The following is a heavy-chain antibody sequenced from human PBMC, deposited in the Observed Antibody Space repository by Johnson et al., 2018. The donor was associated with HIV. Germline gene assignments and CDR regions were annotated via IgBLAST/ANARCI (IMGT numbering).Heavy chain of an antibody. J-gene: IGHJ3*02. V-gene: IGHV3-15*01. CDR2: IRSNTAGGTI. CDR1: GMAFSDLW. CDR3: TTYSIIHAFDI. Sequence: EVQLVESGGGLVKPGGSLTVSCAASGMAFSDLWMNWVRQAPGKGLEWVGRIRSNTAGGTIEYAAPVKGRFTISRDDSKDTLYLQMNSLKIEDTAVYYCTTYSIIHAFDIWGQGTMVTVSS. D-gene: IGHD6-13*01.